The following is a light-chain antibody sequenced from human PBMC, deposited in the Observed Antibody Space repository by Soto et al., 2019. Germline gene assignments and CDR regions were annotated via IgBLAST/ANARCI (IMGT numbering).Light chain of an antibody. Sequence: DIQLTQSPSFLSASIGDRVTITCRASQGISTYLAWYQQKPGKAPNLLIYAASTLQSGVPSRFSGSGSGTEFTLTISSLQPEDFATYYCQRLNSYPLTFGPGTKVDIK. CDR1: QGISTY. J-gene: IGKJ3*01. CDR3: QRLNSYPLT. V-gene: IGKV1-9*01. CDR2: AAS.